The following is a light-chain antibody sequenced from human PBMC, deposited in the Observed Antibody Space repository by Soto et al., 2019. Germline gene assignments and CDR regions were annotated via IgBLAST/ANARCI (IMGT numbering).Light chain of an antibody. J-gene: IGLJ1*01. V-gene: IGLV2-14*01. CDR3: SSYTSSSTLNV. CDR1: SSDVGGYNY. CDR2: DVS. Sequence: QSALTQPVSVSGSPGQSITIFCTGTSSDVGGYNYVSWYQQHPGKAPKLMIYDVSNRPSGVSNRFSGSKSGNTASLTISGLQAEDEADYYCSSYTSSSTLNVFGTGTKVTVL.